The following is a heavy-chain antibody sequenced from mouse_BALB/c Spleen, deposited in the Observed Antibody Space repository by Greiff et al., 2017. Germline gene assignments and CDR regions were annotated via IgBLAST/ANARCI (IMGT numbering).Heavy chain of an antibody. CDR3: ARSTYYGNPYAMDY. Sequence: EVNVVESGGGLVQPGGSRKLSCAASGFTFSSFGMHWVRQAPEKGLEWVAYISSGSSTIYYADTVKGRFTISRDNPKNTLFLQMTSLRSEDTAMYYCARSTYYGNPYAMDYWGQGTSVTVSS. D-gene: IGHD2-10*01. CDR1: GFTFSSFG. V-gene: IGHV5-17*02. CDR2: ISSGSSTI. J-gene: IGHJ4*01.